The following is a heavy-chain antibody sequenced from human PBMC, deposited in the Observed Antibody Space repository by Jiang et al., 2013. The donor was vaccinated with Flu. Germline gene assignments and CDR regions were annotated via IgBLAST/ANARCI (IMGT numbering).Heavy chain of an antibody. D-gene: IGHD5-24*01. CDR2: INHSGST. V-gene: IGHV4-34*01. CDR3: ARGRRRGYNLGAFDI. Sequence: TCAVYGGSFSGYYWSWIRQPPGKGLEWIGEINHSGSTNYNPSLKSRVTISVDTSKNQFSLKLSSVTAADTAVYYCARGRRRGYNLGAFDIWGQGTMVTVSS. J-gene: IGHJ3*02. CDR1: GGSFSGYY.